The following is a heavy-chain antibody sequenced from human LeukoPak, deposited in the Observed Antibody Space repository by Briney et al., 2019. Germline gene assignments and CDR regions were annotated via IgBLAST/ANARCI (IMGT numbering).Heavy chain of an antibody. Sequence: ASVKVSCKASGYTFTGYYIHWVRQAPGQGLEWMGWINPNSGGTNYAQKFQGRVTMTRDTSISTAYMELSRLRSDDTAVYYCARPICGGDCYSVNAFDIWGQGTMVTVSS. CDR1: GYTFTGYY. V-gene: IGHV1-2*02. CDR3: ARPICGGDCYSVNAFDI. CDR2: INPNSGGT. D-gene: IGHD2-21*02. J-gene: IGHJ3*02.